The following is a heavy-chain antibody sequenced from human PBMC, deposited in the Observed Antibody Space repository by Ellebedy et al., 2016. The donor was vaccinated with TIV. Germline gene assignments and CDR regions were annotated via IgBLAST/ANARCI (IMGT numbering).Heavy chain of an antibody. CDR2: IFYNGGT. CDR3: ARSSGWDRFDY. V-gene: IGHV4-59*01. CDR1: GGSINNYY. D-gene: IGHD6-19*01. J-gene: IGHJ4*02. Sequence: MPSETLSLTCNVSGGSINNYYWSWIRQPPGNGLQWLGYIFYNGGTIYNPSLRSRVTISIDKSQKQVSLNLTSVTAADTAVYYCARSSGWDRFDYWGQGTLVTVSS.